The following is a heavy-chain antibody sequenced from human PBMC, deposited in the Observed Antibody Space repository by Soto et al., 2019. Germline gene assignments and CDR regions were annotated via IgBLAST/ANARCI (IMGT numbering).Heavy chain of an antibody. J-gene: IGHJ5*02. CDR3: ARERQLETEGNWFDP. V-gene: IGHV4-30-2*01. D-gene: IGHD5-18*01. Sequence: PSETLSLTCAVSGGSISSGGYSWSWIRQPPGKGLEWIGYIYHSGSTYYNPSLKSRVTISVDRSKNQFSLKLSSVTAADTAVYYCARERQLETEGNWFDPWGQGTLVTVSS. CDR2: IYHSGST. CDR1: GGSISSGGYS.